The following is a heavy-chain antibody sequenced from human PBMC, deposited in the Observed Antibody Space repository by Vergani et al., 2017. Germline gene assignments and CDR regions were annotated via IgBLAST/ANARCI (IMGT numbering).Heavy chain of an antibody. D-gene: IGHD3-3*01. CDR2: IYHSGST. V-gene: IGHV4-4*02. Sequence: QVQLQESGPGLVKPSGTLSLTCAVPGGSISSSNLWSWVRQPPGRGLEWIGEIYHSGSTNYNPSHKRRGTISVDKSKNQFSLKLSSVSAADTAVYYCARDGGFWSGDSCFDPWGQGTLVTVSS. CDR1: GGSISSSNL. J-gene: IGHJ5*02. CDR3: ARDGGFWSGDSCFDP.